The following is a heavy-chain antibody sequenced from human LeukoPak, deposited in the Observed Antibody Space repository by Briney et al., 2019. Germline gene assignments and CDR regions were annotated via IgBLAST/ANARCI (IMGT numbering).Heavy chain of an antibody. V-gene: IGHV4-59*01. CDR3: ARGVGELLSYYYYYYMDV. Sequence: SETLSLTCAVYGGSFSGYYWSWIRQPPGKGLDWIGYISYPGSTNYNPSLNSRVTISIDTSKNQFSLKLSSVTAADTAVYYCARGVGELLSYYYYYYMDVWGKGTTVTISS. D-gene: IGHD3-10*01. CDR1: GGSFSGYY. CDR2: ISYPGST. J-gene: IGHJ6*03.